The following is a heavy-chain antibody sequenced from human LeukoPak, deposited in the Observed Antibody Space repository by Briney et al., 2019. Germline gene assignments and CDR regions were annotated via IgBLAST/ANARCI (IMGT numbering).Heavy chain of an antibody. CDR1: GGSFSSTSYY. D-gene: IGHD2-15*01. J-gene: IGHJ5*02. CDR2: IYYGGST. CDR3: ARLLGYCSGGSCYPPS. Sequence: PSETLSLTCTVSGGSFSSTSYYWGWIRQPQGKGLEWIGTIYYGGSTYYNPSLKSRVTISADASKNQFSLRLSSVTAAHTAVYYCARLLGYCSGGSCYPPSWGQGTLVTVSS. V-gene: IGHV4-39*01.